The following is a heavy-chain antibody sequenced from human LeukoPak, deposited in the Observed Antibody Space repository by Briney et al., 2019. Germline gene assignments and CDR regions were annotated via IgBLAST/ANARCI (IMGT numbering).Heavy chain of an antibody. CDR3: ARQGYISGQGFRNNWFDP. V-gene: IGHV4-39*01. J-gene: IGHJ5*02. CDR2: IFYSGST. D-gene: IGHD6-19*01. Sequence: PSETLSLTCTVSGGSISSSSFHCGWIRQPPGKGLEWIGTIFYSGSTYYNPSLKSRVTMSVDTSKNQFSLKLSSVTAADTAVYYCARQGYISGQGFRNNWFDPWGQGSLVTVSS. CDR1: GGSISSSSFH.